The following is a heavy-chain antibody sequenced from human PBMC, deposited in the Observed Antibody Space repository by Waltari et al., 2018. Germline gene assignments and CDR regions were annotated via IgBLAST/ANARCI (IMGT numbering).Heavy chain of an antibody. V-gene: IGHV3-7*04. J-gene: IGHJ4*02. CDR1: GFTFNKYW. CDR3: ARGEEGYGEAYY. Sequence: EVQLVESGGGLVQPGGSLRLSCAASGFTFNKYWMTWVRQDTGKGLEGVANINYDAKEKYQVDSVKDRFTISRDNTKKSLYLQMNSLRVDDTAVYYCARGEEGYGEAYYWGQGTLVTVSS. CDR2: INYDAKEK. D-gene: IGHD3-10*01.